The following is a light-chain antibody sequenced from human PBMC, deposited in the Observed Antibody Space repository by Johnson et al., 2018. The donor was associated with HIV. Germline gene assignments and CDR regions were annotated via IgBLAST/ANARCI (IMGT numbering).Light chain of an antibody. J-gene: IGLJ1*01. CDR2: ENN. Sequence: QSVLTQPPSVSAAPGQKVTISCSGRSSNIGSNSVSWYQQLPGTAPKLLIYENNKRPSGIPDRFSGSKSGTSATLGITGLQTGDEADYYCGTWDSSLSAGVFGTGTEVTVL. CDR1: SSNIGSNS. V-gene: IGLV1-51*02. CDR3: GTWDSSLSAGV.